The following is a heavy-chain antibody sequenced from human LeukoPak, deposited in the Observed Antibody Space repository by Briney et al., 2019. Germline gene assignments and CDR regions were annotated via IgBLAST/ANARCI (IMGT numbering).Heavy chain of an antibody. Sequence: SETLSLTRAVSGYSISNGYYWGWIRQPPGKGLEWIGSIYHSGNTYYNPSLKSRITISVDTSKNQFSLKLSFVTAADTAVYFCAREKSSGYADYWGQGTLVTVSS. D-gene: IGHD3-22*01. CDR1: GYSISNGYY. CDR2: IYHSGNT. V-gene: IGHV4-38-2*02. CDR3: AREKSSGYADY. J-gene: IGHJ4*02.